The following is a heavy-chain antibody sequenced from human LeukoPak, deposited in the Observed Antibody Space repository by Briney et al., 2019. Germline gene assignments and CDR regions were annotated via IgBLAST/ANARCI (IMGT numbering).Heavy chain of an antibody. D-gene: IGHD3-16*01. CDR3: ARYGGDMSTWYLDY. CDR2: IYPGDSDT. CDR1: GYSFNTYW. Sequence: GESLKISCKGSGYSFNTYWIGWVRQMPGKGLEWMGIIYPGDSDTRYSPSFQGQVTISADKPISTAYLQRSSLQASDTAMYYCARYGGDMSTWYLDYWGQGTLVTVSS. V-gene: IGHV5-51*04. J-gene: IGHJ4*02.